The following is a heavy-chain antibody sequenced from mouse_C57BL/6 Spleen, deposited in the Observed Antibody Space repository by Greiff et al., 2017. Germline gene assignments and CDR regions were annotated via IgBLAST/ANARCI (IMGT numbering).Heavy chain of an antibody. CDR1: GYTFTSYW. V-gene: IGHV1-59*01. CDR3: ARRTDGYYPGAMDY. CDR2: IDPSDSYT. Sequence: VQLQQPGAELVRPGTSVKLSCKASGYTFTSYWMHWVKQRPGQGLEWIGVIDPSDSYTNYNQKFKGKATLTVDTSSSTAYMQLSSLTSEDSAVYYCARRTDGYYPGAMDYWGQGTSVTVSS. D-gene: IGHD2-3*01. J-gene: IGHJ4*01.